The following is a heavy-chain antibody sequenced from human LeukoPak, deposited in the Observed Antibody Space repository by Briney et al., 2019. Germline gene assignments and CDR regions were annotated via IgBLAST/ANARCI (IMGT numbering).Heavy chain of an antibody. V-gene: IGHV3-23*01. CDR3: AKDRGYSYGFDY. Sequence: GGSLRLSCAASGFTFSSYAMSWVRQAPGKGLEWVSAISGSGGSTYYADSVKGRFTISRGNSKNTLYLQMNSLRAEDTAVYYCAKDRGYSYGFDYWGQGTLVTVSS. CDR2: ISGSGGST. J-gene: IGHJ4*02. D-gene: IGHD5-18*01. CDR1: GFTFSSYA.